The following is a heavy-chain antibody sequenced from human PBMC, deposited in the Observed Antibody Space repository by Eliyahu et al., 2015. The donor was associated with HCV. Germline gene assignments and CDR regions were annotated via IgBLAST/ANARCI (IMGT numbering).Heavy chain of an antibody. J-gene: IGHJ4*02. Sequence: EVQLLESGGGLVQPGGSLRLSCAASTFTFSNYAMXWVRQAPGKGLEWVSSISGSGDSTYYADSVKGRFTMSRDNSKNTLYLQMNSLRAEDTAVYYCAKSPVTTRYFDSWGQGTLVTVSS. CDR2: ISGSGDST. D-gene: IGHD4-17*01. CDR3: AKSPVTTRYFDS. V-gene: IGHV3-23*01. CDR1: TFTFSNYA.